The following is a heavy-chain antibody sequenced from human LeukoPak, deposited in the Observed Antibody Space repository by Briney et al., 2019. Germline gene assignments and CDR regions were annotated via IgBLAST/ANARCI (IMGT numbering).Heavy chain of an antibody. CDR2: IYYSGST. Sequence: PSETLSLTCTVSGGSISSYYWSWIRQPPGKGLEWIGYIYYSGSTNYNPSSKSRVTISVDTSKNQFSLKLSSVTAADTAVYYCARSTAVYNWFDPWGQGTLVTVSS. CDR1: GGSISSYY. V-gene: IGHV4-59*01. D-gene: IGHD6-19*01. J-gene: IGHJ5*02. CDR3: ARSTAVYNWFDP.